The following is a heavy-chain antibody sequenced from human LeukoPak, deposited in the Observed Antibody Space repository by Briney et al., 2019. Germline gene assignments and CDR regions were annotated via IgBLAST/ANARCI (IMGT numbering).Heavy chain of an antibody. CDR3: ARVRIQRNWFDP. J-gene: IGHJ5*02. CDR1: GYTFTSYG. CDR2: ISAYNGNT. V-gene: IGHV1-18*01. Sequence: ASVKVSCKASGYTFTSYGISWVRQAPGQGLEWMGWISAYNGNTNYAQRLQGRVTMTTDTSTSTAYMELRSLRSDDTAVYYCARVRIQRNWFDPWGQGTLVTVSS. D-gene: IGHD5-18*01.